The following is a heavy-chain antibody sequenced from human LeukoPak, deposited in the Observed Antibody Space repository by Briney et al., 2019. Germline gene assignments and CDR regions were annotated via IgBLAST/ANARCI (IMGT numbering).Heavy chain of an antibody. Sequence: SCKASGGTFSSYGMHWVRQAPGKGLEWVAVISYDGSNKYYADSVKGRFTISRDNSKNTLYLQMNSLRAEDTAVYYCAKVPCSGGSCYLDYWGQGTLVTVSS. CDR3: AKVPCSGGSCYLDY. D-gene: IGHD2-15*01. J-gene: IGHJ4*02. CDR2: ISYDGSNK. CDR1: GGTFSSYG. V-gene: IGHV3-30*18.